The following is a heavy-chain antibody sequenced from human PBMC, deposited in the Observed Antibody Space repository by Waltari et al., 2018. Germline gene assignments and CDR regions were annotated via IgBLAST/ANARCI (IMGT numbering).Heavy chain of an antibody. Sequence: QVQLVQSGSELKKPGASGKVSCKASGFIFPNYAVNWVRQAPGQGLEWMGWINTKTGNPTYAQGFRGRFVFSLDTSVSTASLQISSLKAEDTAVYYCARGIQLWGRGSWYFDNWGQGTLVTVSS. D-gene: IGHD3-16*01. CDR2: INTKTGNP. CDR3: ARGIQLWGRGSWYFDN. V-gene: IGHV7-4-1*02. CDR1: GFIFPNYA. J-gene: IGHJ4*02.